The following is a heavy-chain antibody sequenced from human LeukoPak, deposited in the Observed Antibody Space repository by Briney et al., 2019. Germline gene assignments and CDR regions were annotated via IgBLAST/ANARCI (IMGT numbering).Heavy chain of an antibody. CDR2: IWYDGSNK. Sequence: GGSLRLPCAASGFTFSSYGMHWVRQAPGKGLEWVAVIWYDGSNKYYADSVKGRFTISRDNSKNTLYLQMNSLRAEDTAVYYCAKPGSASTVTLDYWGQGTLVTVSS. D-gene: IGHD4-17*01. V-gene: IGHV3-30*02. CDR3: AKPGSASTVTLDY. CDR1: GFTFSSYG. J-gene: IGHJ4*02.